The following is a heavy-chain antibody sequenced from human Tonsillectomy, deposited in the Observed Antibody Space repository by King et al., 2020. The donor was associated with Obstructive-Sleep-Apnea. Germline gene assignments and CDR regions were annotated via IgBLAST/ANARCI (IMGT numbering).Heavy chain of an antibody. CDR1: GGSIDTYY. D-gene: IGHD3-10*01. CDR3: ARDEFGDWYHYYFYGMDV. V-gene: IGHV4-59*01. CDR2: IYYTGST. J-gene: IGHJ6*02. Sequence: VQLQESGPGLVKPSETLSLTCTVSGGSIDTYYWNWIRQPPGKGLEWIGYIYYTGSTNYNPSLRSRVSMSVDTSKNQFSLELSSVTAADTAVYYCARDEFGDWYHYYFYGMDVWGQGTTVTVSS.